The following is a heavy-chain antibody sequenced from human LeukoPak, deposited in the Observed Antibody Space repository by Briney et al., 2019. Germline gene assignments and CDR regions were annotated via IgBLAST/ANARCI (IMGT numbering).Heavy chain of an antibody. CDR3: ARVPYYYFDY. J-gene: IGHJ4*02. V-gene: IGHV3-30*02. D-gene: IGHD2-21*01. CDR2: IRYDGSNK. Sequence: GGSLRLSCAASGFTFSSYGMHWVRQAPGKGLEWVAFIRYDGSNKYYADSVKGRFTISTDNSKNTLYLQMNSLRAEDTAVYYCARVPYYYFDYWGQGTLVTVSS. CDR1: GFTFSSYG.